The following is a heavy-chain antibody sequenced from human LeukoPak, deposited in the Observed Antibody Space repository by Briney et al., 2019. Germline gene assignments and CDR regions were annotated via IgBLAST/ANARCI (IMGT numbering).Heavy chain of an antibody. CDR2: ISPANSDI. CDR1: GFSFTSFW. CDR3: ARSHGAY. V-gene: IGHV5-51*01. J-gene: IGHJ4*02. Sequence: GKSLKISCKGSGFSFTSFWIGWVRQMPGKGLEWMGMISPANSDIRYSPSFQGQVTISADKSISTAYLQWSSLEASDTAMYYCARSHGAYWGQGTLITVSS.